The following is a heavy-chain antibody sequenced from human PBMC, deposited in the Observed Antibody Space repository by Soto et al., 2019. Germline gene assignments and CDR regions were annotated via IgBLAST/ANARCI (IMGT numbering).Heavy chain of an antibody. J-gene: IGHJ4*02. CDR3: AGGSSWFLSYYFQF. CDR2: IYYSGST. D-gene: IGHD3-10*01. Sequence: PSETLSLTCNVSGGSISSYYWSWIRQPPGKGLEWIGFIYYSGSTDYNPSLKSRASVSIDTSKNQFSLNLTSVTAADTAVYYCAGGSSWFLSYYFQFWGQGTLVTVSS. CDR1: GGSISSYY. V-gene: IGHV4-59*08.